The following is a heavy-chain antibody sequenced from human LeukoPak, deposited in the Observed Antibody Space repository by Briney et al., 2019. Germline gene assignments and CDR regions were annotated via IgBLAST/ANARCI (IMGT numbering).Heavy chain of an antibody. CDR2: IYTSGST. CDR3: ATTYSSSWYVKAFDI. Sequence: PSETLSLTCTISGGSISNYFWTWIRQPVGKGLEWIGRIYTSGSTDYNPSLKSRVTMSVDTSKNQFSLKLSSVTAADTAVYYCATTYSSSWYVKAFDIWGQGTMVTVSS. V-gene: IGHV4-4*07. CDR1: GGSISNYF. D-gene: IGHD6-13*01. J-gene: IGHJ3*02.